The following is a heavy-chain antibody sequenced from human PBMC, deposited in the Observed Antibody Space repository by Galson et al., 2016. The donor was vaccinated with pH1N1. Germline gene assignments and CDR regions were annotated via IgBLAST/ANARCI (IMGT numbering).Heavy chain of an antibody. CDR1: GGTFSSYA. CDR3: ARSRGYSYGSYYFDN. V-gene: IGHV1-69*13. CDR2: IIGMFGTT. Sequence: SVKVSCKASGGTFSSYAVSWARQAPGQGLEWVGGIIGMFGTTTYAQKLQGRVTITAEELTSSSYMELTSLTSEDTALYYCARSRGYSYGSYYFDNWGQGTLIAVTP. D-gene: IGHD5-18*01. J-gene: IGHJ4*02.